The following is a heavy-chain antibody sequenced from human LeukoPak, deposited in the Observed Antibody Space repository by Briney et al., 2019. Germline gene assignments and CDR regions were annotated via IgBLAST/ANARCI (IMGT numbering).Heavy chain of an antibody. CDR2: IHYSGST. CDR3: ARLLAGCPGGRCRAHFDY. J-gene: IGHJ4*02. V-gene: IGHV4-59*01. D-gene: IGHD2-8*02. CDR1: GGSISSYY. Sequence: PSETLSLTCTVSGGSISSYYWSWIRQPPGRGLEWVGYIHYSGSTNYNPSLRGRVTMSVDTSKNQFSLNLNSVTAADTAVYYCARLLAGCPGGRCRAHFDYWGQGTLVTVSS.